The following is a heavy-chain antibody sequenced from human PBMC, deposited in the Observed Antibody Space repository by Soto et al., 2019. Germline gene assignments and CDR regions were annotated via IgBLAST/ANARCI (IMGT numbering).Heavy chain of an antibody. CDR1: RFTFSSYV. J-gene: IGHJ5*02. CDR3: ARGGNGWFDP. Sequence: QPGGSLRLSCVASRFTFSSYVMSWVRQAPGRGLEWVSSISAGGSTTYYADSVKGRFTISRDNSKNTVYVQMNSLRVEDTAVYYCARGGNGWFDPWGQGTLVTVSS. CDR2: ISAGGSTT. D-gene: IGHD3-10*01. V-gene: IGHV3-23*01.